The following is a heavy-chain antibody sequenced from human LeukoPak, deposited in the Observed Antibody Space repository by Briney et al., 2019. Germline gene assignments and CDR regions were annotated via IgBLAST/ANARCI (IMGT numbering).Heavy chain of an antibody. CDR3: ARAPSFRGLRSRWFDP. CDR2: MNPNSGNT. V-gene: IGHV1-8*01. CDR1: GYTFTSYD. J-gene: IGHJ5*02. Sequence: GASVKVSCKASGYTFTSYDINWARQATGQGLEWMGWMNPNSGNTGYAQKFQGRVTMTRNTSISTAYMELSSLRSEDTAVYYCARAPSFRGLRSRWFDPWGQGTLVTVSS. D-gene: IGHD3-16*02.